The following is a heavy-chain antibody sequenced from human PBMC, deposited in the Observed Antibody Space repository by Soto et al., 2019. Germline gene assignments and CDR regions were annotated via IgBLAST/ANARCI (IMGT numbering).Heavy chain of an antibody. D-gene: IGHD2-2*01. Sequence: SVNVSCKASGGTFSNYASSWVRQAPGQGLELVGGIIPIFGTANYAQKFQGRVTITANESTSTAYMELSSLRSEDTAVYYCARGGLGYCSSTSCEGWFDPWSQGTLVTVSS. V-gene: IGHV1-69*13. J-gene: IGHJ5*02. CDR1: GGTFSNYA. CDR3: ARGGLGYCSSTSCEGWFDP. CDR2: IIPIFGTA.